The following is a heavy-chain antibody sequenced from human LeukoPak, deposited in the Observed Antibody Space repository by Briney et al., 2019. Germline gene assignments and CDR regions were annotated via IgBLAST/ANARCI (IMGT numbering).Heavy chain of an antibody. CDR3: AALLWEGWFDP. CDR2: IYHSGST. D-gene: IGHD1-26*01. J-gene: IGHJ5*02. Sequence: SETLSLTCAVSGGSISSSNWWSWVRQPPGKGLEWIGEIYHSGSTNYNPSLKSRVTISVDTSKNQFSLKLSSVTAADTAVYYCAALLWEGWFDPWGQGTLVTVSS. CDR1: GGSISSSNW. V-gene: IGHV4-4*02.